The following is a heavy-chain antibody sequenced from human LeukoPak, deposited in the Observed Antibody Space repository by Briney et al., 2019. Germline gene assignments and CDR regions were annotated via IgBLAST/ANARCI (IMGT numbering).Heavy chain of an antibody. V-gene: IGHV3-30-3*01. Sequence: GSLRLPCAASGFPFSSYAMHWVRQAPGKGLEGVAVISYDGSNKYYADSVKGRFTISRDNSKNTLYLQMNSLRAEDTAVYYCARVFTVGATDHIYYFDYWGQGTLVTVSS. D-gene: IGHD1-26*01. CDR2: ISYDGSNK. CDR1: GFPFSSYA. CDR3: ARVFTVGATDHIYYFDY. J-gene: IGHJ4*02.